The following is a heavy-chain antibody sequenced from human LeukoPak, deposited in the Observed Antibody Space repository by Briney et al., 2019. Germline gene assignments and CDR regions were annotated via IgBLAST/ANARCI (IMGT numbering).Heavy chain of an antibody. J-gene: IGHJ4*02. D-gene: IGHD1-26*01. CDR2: IYYSGST. CDR3: ARRRSIVGATSVFDY. CDR1: GGSISSSSYY. Sequence: SETLSLTCTVSGGSISSSSYYWGWIRQPPGKGLEWIGSIYYSGSTYYNPSLKSRVTISVDTSKNQFSLKLSSVTAADTAVYYCARRRSIVGATSVFDYWGQGTLVTVSS. V-gene: IGHV4-39*01.